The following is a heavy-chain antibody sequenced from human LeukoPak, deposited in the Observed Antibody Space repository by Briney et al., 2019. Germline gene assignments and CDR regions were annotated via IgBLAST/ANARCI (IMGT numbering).Heavy chain of an antibody. CDR1: GYTFTSYY. J-gene: IGHJ4*02. D-gene: IGHD5-24*01. V-gene: IGHV1-46*01. CDR2: INPSGGST. CDR3: ASYVEMARFDY. Sequence: GASVKVSCKASGYTFTSYYMHWVRQAPGQGLEWMGVINPSGGSTSYAQKFQGRVTMTRDTSTSAVYMELSSLRSEDTAVYYCASYVEMARFDYWGQGTLVTVSS.